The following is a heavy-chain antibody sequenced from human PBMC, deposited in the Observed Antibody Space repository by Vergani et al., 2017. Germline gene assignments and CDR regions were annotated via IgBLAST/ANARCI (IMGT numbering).Heavy chain of an antibody. CDR2: ISPGASTV. CDR3: AKNPGISTTRHYYAMDV. Sequence: LEESGGGSVKPGGSLRLSCAASGFKFSDHYMSWIRQAPGKGLEWVSHISPGASTVSYTDSVTGRFTVSRYNDNNSLTLDMTTLRVEDSAVYYCAKNPGISTTRHYYAMDVWGQGTTVTVPS. CDR1: GFKFSDHY. D-gene: IGHD1-1*01. V-gene: IGHV3-11*04. J-gene: IGHJ6*02.